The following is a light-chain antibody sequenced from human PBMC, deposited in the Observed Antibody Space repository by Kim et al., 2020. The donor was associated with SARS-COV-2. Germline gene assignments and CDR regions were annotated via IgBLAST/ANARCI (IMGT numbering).Light chain of an antibody. Sequence: QSVLTQPPSASGSPGQTVTLSCSGSSSNIGSNTVTWYRQLPRTAPKLVIHSNNRRSSGVSDRFSGSKSGNSASLAISGLQSDDEADCYCATTDDSLNDVVFGGGTQLTVL. J-gene: IGLJ3*02. CDR3: ATTDDSLNDVV. CDR1: SSNIGSNT. CDR2: SNN. V-gene: IGLV1-44*01.